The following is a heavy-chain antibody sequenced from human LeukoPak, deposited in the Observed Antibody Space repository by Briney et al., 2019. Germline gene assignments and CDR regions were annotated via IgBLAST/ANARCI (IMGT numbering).Heavy chain of an antibody. CDR3: ARDMTMYSSSWYDFDY. D-gene: IGHD6-13*01. V-gene: IGHV3-33*01. J-gene: IGHJ4*02. CDR2: IWYDGSNK. Sequence: PGRSLRLSCAASGFTFSSYGMHWVRQAPGKGLEWVAVIWYDGSNKYYADSVKGRFTISRDNSKNTLYLQMNSLRAEDTAVYYCARDMTMYSSSWYDFDYWGQGTLVTVSS. CDR1: GFTFSSYG.